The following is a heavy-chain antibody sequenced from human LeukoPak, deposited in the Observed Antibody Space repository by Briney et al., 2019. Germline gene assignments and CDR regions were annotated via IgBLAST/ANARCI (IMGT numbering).Heavy chain of an antibody. V-gene: IGHV4-39*07. CDR3: ASRTPEIVVVITASGAFDI. CDR1: GGSISSSSYY. D-gene: IGHD3-22*01. J-gene: IGHJ3*02. CDR2: IYHSGST. Sequence: SETLSLTCTVSGGSISSSSYYWGWIRQPPGKGLEWIGSIYHSGSTYYNPSLKSRVTISVDTSKNQFSLKLSSVTAADTAVYYCASRTPEIVVVITASGAFDIWGQGTMVTVSS.